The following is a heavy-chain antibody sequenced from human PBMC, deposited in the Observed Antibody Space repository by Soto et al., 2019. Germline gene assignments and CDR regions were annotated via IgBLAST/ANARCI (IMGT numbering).Heavy chain of an antibody. V-gene: IGHV5-51*01. Sequence: PGESLKISCKGSGYSFTSYWIGWVRQMPGKGLEWMGIIYPGDSDTRYSPSFQGQVTISADKSISTAYLQWSSLKASDTAMYYCARRPYYGSGSYPQTNWFDPWGQGTPVTVSS. CDR2: IYPGDSDT. J-gene: IGHJ5*02. CDR1: GYSFTSYW. CDR3: ARRPYYGSGSYPQTNWFDP. D-gene: IGHD3-10*01.